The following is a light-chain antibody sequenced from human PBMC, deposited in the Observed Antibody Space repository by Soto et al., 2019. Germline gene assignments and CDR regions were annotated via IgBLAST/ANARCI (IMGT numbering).Light chain of an antibody. CDR2: EVN. V-gene: IGLV2-8*01. CDR1: SSDVGGYNY. J-gene: IGLJ1*01. CDR3: AAWDDSLNGYV. Sequence: QSVLAQPPSASGSPGQSVAISCTGTSSDVGGYNYVSWYQQHPGKAPKLMIYEVNKRPSGVPDRFSGSKSGNTASLTVSGLRAEDEADYYCAAWDDSLNGYVFGTGTKVTVL.